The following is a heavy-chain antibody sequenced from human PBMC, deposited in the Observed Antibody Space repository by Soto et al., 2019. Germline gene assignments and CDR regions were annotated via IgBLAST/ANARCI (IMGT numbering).Heavy chain of an antibody. CDR3: ARGSRGGYYSERHFDY. D-gene: IGHD2-15*01. CDR2: INPNSGGT. Sequence: GASVKVSCKASGYTFTGYYMHWVRQTPGQGLEWMGWINPNSGGTNYAQKFQGWVTMTRDTSISTAYMELSRLRSDDTAVYYCARGSRGGYYSERHFDYWGQGTLVTVSS. V-gene: IGHV1-2*04. J-gene: IGHJ4*02. CDR1: GYTFTGYY.